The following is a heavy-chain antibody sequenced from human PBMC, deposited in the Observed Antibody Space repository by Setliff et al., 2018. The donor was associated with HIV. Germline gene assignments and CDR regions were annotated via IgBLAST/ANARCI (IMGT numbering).Heavy chain of an antibody. Sequence: SETLSLTCTVTGDSISSGGSYWNWIRQHPGKGLEWVGYIYTSGSTNYNPSLKSRVTISVDTSKNQFSLKLSSVTAADTAVYYCARGLSFYDPGGFDYWGQGTLVTVSS. CDR2: IYTSGST. CDR3: ARGLSFYDPGGFDY. D-gene: IGHD3-22*01. CDR1: GDSISSGGSY. V-gene: IGHV4-61*08. J-gene: IGHJ4*02.